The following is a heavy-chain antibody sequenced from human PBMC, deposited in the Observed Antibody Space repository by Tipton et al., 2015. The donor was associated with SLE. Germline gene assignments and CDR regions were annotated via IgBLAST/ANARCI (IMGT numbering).Heavy chain of an antibody. V-gene: IGHV4-59*01. Sequence: TLSLTCTVSGGSISSYYWSWIRQPPGKGLEWIGYIYYSGSTNYNPSLQSRVTISVDTSKNQFSLKLSSVTAADTAVYYCASIAAASSDFDYWGQGTLVTVSS. CDR2: IYYSGST. D-gene: IGHD6-13*01. J-gene: IGHJ4*02. CDR1: GGSISSYY. CDR3: ASIAAASSDFDY.